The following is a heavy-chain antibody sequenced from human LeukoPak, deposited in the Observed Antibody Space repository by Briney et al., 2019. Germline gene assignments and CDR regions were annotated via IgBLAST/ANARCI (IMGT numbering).Heavy chain of an antibody. D-gene: IGHD5-24*01. Sequence: PGGSLRLSCAASGFTFSSYWMSWVRQAPGKGLEWVGNIKQDGSEKFYVDSVKDRFTISRDNAKNSLYLQMNSLRAEDTAVYYCARADGYNYELGTTWGQGTLVTVSS. CDR3: ARADGYNYELGTT. CDR1: GFTFSSYW. J-gene: IGHJ5*02. CDR2: IKQDGSEK. V-gene: IGHV3-7*04.